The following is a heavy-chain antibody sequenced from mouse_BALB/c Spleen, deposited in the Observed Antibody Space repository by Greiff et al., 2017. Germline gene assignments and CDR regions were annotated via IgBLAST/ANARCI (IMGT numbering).Heavy chain of an antibody. CDR1: GYTFTSYW. CDR3: ARWSYAMDY. V-gene: IGHV1-7*01. Sequence: VQLQQSGAELAKPGASVKMSCKASGYTFTSYWMHWVKQRPGQGLEWIGYINPSTGYTEYNQKFKDKATLTADESSSTAYMQLSSLTSEDSAVYYCARWSYAMDYWGQGTSVTVSS. J-gene: IGHJ4*01. CDR2: INPSTGYT.